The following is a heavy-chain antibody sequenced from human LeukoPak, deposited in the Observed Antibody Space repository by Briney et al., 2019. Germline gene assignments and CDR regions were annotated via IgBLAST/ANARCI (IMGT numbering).Heavy chain of an antibody. Sequence: PGVSLRLSCAGSGSPFSGYSMNWVRQTPGKGLEWVSSMSILSGITYYAESVKGRFTVSRDNAKNLLHLQMNSLRVEDTAIYYCAREFEYSTSGAGYWGQGTLVTVSS. CDR3: AREFEYSTSGAGY. J-gene: IGHJ4*02. D-gene: IGHD6-6*01. V-gene: IGHV3-21*01. CDR1: GSPFSGYS. CDR2: MSILSGIT.